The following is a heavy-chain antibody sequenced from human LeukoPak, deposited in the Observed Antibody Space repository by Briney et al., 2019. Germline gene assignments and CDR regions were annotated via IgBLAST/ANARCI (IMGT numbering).Heavy chain of an antibody. Sequence: SETLSLTCAVYGGSITGYYWSWIRQTPGRGLEWVGEIHYTGATSYNPSLKSRATISTDTSKNQFSLKLSSVTAADTAVYYCARGNILTGYCFDFWGQGALVTVSS. CDR2: IHYTGAT. J-gene: IGHJ4*02. CDR1: GGSITGYY. V-gene: IGHV4-34*01. D-gene: IGHD3-9*01. CDR3: ARGNILTGYCFDF.